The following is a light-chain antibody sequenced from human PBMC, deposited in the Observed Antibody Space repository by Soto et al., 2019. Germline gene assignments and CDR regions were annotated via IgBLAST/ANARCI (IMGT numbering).Light chain of an antibody. CDR1: SSDVGGYDR. Sequence: QSALTQPPSSSGSPGQSVTISCTGTSSDVGGYDRVSWFQQHPGKAPKLLIYGVTDRISGVPYRFSGSKSGNTASLTVSGLQGEDEADYYCASYGGRDDMIFGGGTKLTVL. J-gene: IGLJ2*01. CDR3: ASYGGRDDMI. CDR2: GVT. V-gene: IGLV2-8*01.